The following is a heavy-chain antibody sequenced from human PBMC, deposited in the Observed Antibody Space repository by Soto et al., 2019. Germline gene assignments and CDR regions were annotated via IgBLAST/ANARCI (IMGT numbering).Heavy chain of an antibody. J-gene: IGHJ4*02. CDR2: ISGSGGST. D-gene: IGHD6-13*01. Sequence: EVQLLESGGGLVQPGGSLRLSCAASGFTFSSYAMNWVRQAPGKGLEWVSVISGSGGSTYYTDSVKGRFTISRDNSKNTLDLQMNSLRAEDTAVYYCARRSSSWYFDCWGQGTLVTVSS. V-gene: IGHV3-23*01. CDR1: GFTFSSYA. CDR3: ARRSSSWYFDC.